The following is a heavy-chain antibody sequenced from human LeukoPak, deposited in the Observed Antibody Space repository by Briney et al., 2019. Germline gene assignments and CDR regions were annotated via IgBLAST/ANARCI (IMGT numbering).Heavy chain of an antibody. V-gene: IGHV3-30*03. CDR3: ARGTNSAFDP. CDR2: VSFDGRNK. J-gene: IGHJ5*02. CDR1: GFTFSSYS. Sequence: GGSLRLSCAASGFTFSSYSMNWVRQAPGKGLEWVSFVSFDGRNKNYADSVRGRFTISRDDSKNSLYLQMNSLRAEDTAVYYCARGTNSAFDPWGQGTLVTVSS. D-gene: IGHD1-7*01.